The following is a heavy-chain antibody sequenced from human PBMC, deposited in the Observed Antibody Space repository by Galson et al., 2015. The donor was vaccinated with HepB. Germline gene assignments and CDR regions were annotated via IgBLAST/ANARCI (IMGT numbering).Heavy chain of an antibody. Sequence: SCKASGGTFSSYTFSWVRQAPGQGPEWMGRIIPILGLANYAQKFQGRVTITADKSTSTAYMELSSLRSKDTAVYYCARDPHYEILTGYNGGMDVWGQGTTVTVSS. J-gene: IGHJ6*02. CDR3: ARDPHYEILTGYNGGMDV. CDR1: GGTFSSYT. V-gene: IGHV1-69*04. D-gene: IGHD3-9*01. CDR2: IIPILGLA.